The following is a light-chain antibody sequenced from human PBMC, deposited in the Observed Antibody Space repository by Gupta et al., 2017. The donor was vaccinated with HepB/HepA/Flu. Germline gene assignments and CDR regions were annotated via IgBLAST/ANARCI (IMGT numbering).Light chain of an antibody. CDR1: SRDVGPYNP. Sequence: QSALTQPRSVSGSPGQSVAISCTGTSRDVGPYNPVSWYRQHSGKAPQLITYDVTRRPSGVPDRFSGSKSGNTASLTISGLQAEDEADYYCCSYAGSYSWVFGGGTKVTVL. CDR2: DVT. CDR3: CSYAGSYSWV. V-gene: IGLV2-11*01. J-gene: IGLJ3*02.